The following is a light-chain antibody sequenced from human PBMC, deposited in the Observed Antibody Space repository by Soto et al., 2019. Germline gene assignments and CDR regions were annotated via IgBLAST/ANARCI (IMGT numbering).Light chain of an antibody. V-gene: IGKV3-20*01. J-gene: IGKJ4*01. CDR3: QKSYSRPPVT. Sequence: EIVLTQSPGTLSLSPGERATLSCRASQSVSNNYLAWYQQKPGQAPRLLIYGASNRATGIPDRFSGSGSGTDFTLTINNLQPEDFATYYCQKSYSRPPVTFGGGTKVDIK. CDR2: GAS. CDR1: QSVSNNY.